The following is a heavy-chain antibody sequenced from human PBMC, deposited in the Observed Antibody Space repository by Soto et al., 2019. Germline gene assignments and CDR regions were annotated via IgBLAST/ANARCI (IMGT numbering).Heavy chain of an antibody. CDR2: ISYDGSNK. CDR1: GFTFSSYA. V-gene: IGHV3-30-3*01. Sequence: QVQLVESGGGVVQPGRSLRLSCAASGFTFSSYAMHWVRQAPGKGLEWVAVISYDGSNKYYADSVKGRFTISRDNSKNTLYLQMNSLRAEDTAVYYCARDLSSIAARPGWFDPWGQGTLVTVSS. J-gene: IGHJ5*02. CDR3: ARDLSSIAARPGWFDP. D-gene: IGHD6-6*01.